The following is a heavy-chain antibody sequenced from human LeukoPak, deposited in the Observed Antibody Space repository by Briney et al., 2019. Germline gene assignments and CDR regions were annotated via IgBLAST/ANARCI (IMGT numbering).Heavy chain of an antibody. CDR3: ATAPYCSSTSCYRPYYYYGMDV. V-gene: IGHV3-23*01. CDR1: GFTFSIYA. D-gene: IGHD2-2*01. J-gene: IGHJ6*02. CDR2: ISGSGGST. Sequence: GGSLRLSCAASGFTFSIYAMSWVRQAPGKGLEWVSAISGSGGSTYYADSVRGRFTISRDNSKNTLYLQMNSLRAEDTAVYYCATAPYCSSTSCYRPYYYYGMDVWGQGTTVTVSS.